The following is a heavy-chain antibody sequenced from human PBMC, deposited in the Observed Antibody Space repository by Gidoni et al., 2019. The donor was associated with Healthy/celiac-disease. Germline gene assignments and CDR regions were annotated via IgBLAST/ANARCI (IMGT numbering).Heavy chain of an antibody. J-gene: IGHJ4*02. CDR2: IWYDGSNK. CDR3: ARDSSYYYDSSGYYGLDC. CDR1: GFTFSSYG. D-gene: IGHD3-22*01. Sequence: QVQLVESGGGVVQPGRSLRLSCAASGFTFSSYGMHWVRQAPGKGREWVAVIWYDGSNKYYADSVKGRFTIPRDNSKNTLYLQMNSLRAEDTAVYYCARDSSYYYDSSGYYGLDCWGQGTLVTVSS. V-gene: IGHV3-33*01.